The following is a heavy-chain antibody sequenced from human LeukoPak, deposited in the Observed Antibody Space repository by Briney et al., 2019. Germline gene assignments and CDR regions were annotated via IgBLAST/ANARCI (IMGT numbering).Heavy chain of an antibody. CDR1: GFSFGNYA. J-gene: IGHJ5*01. CDR3: VKDPRDTYGTNWFVS. CDR2: ISGTGGAT. D-gene: IGHD2-21*01. V-gene: IGHV3-23*01. Sequence: GGSLRLSCVASGFSFGNYAMSWVRQAPGKGLQWVSQISGTGGATWYAGFARDRFTISRDNSKKTLYLQMSGLRVEHTAMYYCVKDPRDTYGTNWFVSWGQGTLLIVSS.